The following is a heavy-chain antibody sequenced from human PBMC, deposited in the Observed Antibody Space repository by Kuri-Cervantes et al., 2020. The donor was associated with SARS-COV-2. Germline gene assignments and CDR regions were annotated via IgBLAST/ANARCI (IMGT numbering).Heavy chain of an antibody. CDR1: GYTFTGYY. CDR3: AKLPVRYQLLYGYYYYMDV. V-gene: IGHV1-69*06. D-gene: IGHD2-2*02. Sequence: SVKVSCKASGYTFTGYYMHWVRQAPGQGLEWMGGIIPIFGTANYAQKFQGRVTITADKSTSTAYMELSSLRSEDTAVYYCAKLPVRYQLLYGYYYYMDVWGKGTTVTVSS. CDR2: IIPIFGTA. J-gene: IGHJ6*03.